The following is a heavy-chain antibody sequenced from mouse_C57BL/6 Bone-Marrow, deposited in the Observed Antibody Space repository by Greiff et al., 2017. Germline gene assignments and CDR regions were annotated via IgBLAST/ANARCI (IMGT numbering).Heavy chain of an antibody. V-gene: IGHV7-4*01. D-gene: IGHD2-3*01. CDR3: VKADGYYLFAY. Sequence: EVKVVESGGGLVQPGASLRLSCAASGFTFTDYYMSWVRQPPGKAPEWLALIRNKANGYTTEYTASVKGRFTISRDNSQNILNLQMITLRAEYSATCYSVKADGYYLFAYWGQGTLVTVSA. CDR2: IRNKANGYTT. J-gene: IGHJ3*01. CDR1: GFTFTDYY.